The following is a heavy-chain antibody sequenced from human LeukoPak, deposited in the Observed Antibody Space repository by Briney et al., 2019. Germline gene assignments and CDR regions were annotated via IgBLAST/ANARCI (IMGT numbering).Heavy chain of an antibody. V-gene: IGHV4-61*02. CDR1: GGSINSDTYY. J-gene: IGHJ5*02. Sequence: SETLSLTCTVSGGSINSDTYYWTWIRQPAGKGLEWIGRTYTTGGPSYNPSLKSRVTISIDTSKNQLSLKLTSVTAADTAVYYCARDRGITTARGVPSWFDPWGQGILVTVSS. CDR3: ARDRGITTARGVPSWFDP. D-gene: IGHD3-10*01. CDR2: TYTTGGP.